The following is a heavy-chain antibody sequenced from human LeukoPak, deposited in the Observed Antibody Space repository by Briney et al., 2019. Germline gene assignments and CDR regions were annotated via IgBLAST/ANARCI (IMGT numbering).Heavy chain of an antibody. CDR1: GYTISDYY. V-gene: IGHV1-2*02. Sequence: ASVKVSCKASGYTISDYYMHWVRQAPGQGLEWMGWINPNSGGTNYAQNFQGRVTMTRDTSISTAYMDLSSLRFDDTAVYYCARRRGTYLDYWGQGSLVTVSS. CDR2: INPNSGGT. J-gene: IGHJ4*02. CDR3: ARRRGTYLDY. D-gene: IGHD3-16*01.